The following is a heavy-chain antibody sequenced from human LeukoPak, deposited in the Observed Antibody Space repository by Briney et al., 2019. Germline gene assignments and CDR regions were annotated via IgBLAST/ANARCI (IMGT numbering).Heavy chain of an antibody. Sequence: PSETLSLTCTVSGGSISSYYWSWIRHPPGKGLEWIGYVYYTGSTNYNTSLKSRVAMSVDTSKNQFSLKLTSVTAAETAVYYCAGQRWLQSFDLWGQGTLVTIS. J-gene: IGHJ4*02. CDR3: AGQRWLQSFDL. CDR2: VYYTGST. V-gene: IGHV4-59*08. D-gene: IGHD5-24*01. CDR1: GGSISSYY.